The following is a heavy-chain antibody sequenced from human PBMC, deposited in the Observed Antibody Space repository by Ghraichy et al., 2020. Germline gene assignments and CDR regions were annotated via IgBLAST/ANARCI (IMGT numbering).Heavy chain of an antibody. CDR1: GFTVSSVY. J-gene: IGHJ4*02. CDR3: ARQGELSVYNHFDY. V-gene: IGHV3-66*04. CDR2: IYRDGTT. D-gene: IGHD3-16*02. Sequence: GGSLRLSCAASGFTVSSVYMSWVRLAPGKGLEWVSLIYRDGTTYGAGSVRGRFTISRDDSKNTLYLQMNSLRVEDTAVYFCARQGELSVYNHFDYWGQGTLVTVSS.